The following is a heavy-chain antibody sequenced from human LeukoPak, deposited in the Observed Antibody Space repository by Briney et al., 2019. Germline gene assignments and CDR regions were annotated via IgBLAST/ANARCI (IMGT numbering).Heavy chain of an antibody. CDR1: GGSISSGGYS. CDR3: ARGRFGEPFDY. J-gene: IGHJ4*02. Sequence: SQTLSLTCAVSGGSISSGGYSWSWIRQPPGKGLEWIGYIYHSGSTYYNPSLKSRVTISVDRSKNQFSLKLSSVTAADTAVYYCARGRFGEPFDYWGQGTLVTVSS. CDR2: IYHSGST. D-gene: IGHD3-10*01. V-gene: IGHV4-30-2*01.